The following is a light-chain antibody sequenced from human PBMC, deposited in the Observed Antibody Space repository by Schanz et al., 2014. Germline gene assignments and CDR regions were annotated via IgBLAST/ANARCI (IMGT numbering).Light chain of an antibody. CDR2: TAS. J-gene: IGKJ5*01. CDR3: QQRISWPPG. CDR1: QNINIY. V-gene: IGKV1-39*01. Sequence: DIRLTQSPSSLSASVGDRVTITCRASQNINIYVNWYQHQPGRAPKLLIYTASNLQSGVPSRFSGSGSGTDFTLTISSLQPEDFAIYYCQQRISWPPGFGQGTRLEIK.